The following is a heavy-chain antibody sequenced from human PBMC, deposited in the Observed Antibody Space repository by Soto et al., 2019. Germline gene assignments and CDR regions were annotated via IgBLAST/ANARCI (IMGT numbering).Heavy chain of an antibody. D-gene: IGHD3-10*01. CDR2: IIPIFDTA. CDR1: GGTFSSYA. V-gene: IGHV1-69*13. Sequence: SVKVSCKTSGGTFSSYAISWVRQAPGQGLEWMGGIIPIFDTANYAQKFQGRVTITADESTSTVYMELSSLRSEDTAVYYCGRGSGLNWFDPWGQGTLVTVSS. CDR3: GRGSGLNWFDP. J-gene: IGHJ5*02.